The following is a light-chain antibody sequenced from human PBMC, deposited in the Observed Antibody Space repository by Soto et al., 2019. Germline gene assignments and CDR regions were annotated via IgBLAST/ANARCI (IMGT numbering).Light chain of an antibody. V-gene: IGKV1-39*01. CDR3: QQSNTTPYT. CDR1: QSISNY. CDR2: AAS. J-gene: IGKJ2*01. Sequence: DIQMTQSPSSLSASVGDRVTITCRAGQSISNYLNWYQQRPGKAPKLLIYAASSLQSAVPSRFSGSGSGTDVTLTISSLLPADFATYFCQQSNTTPYTFGQGTRLEIK.